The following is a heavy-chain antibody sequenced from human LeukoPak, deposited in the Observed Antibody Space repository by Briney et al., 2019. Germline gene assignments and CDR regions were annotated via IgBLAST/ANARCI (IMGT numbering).Heavy chain of an antibody. V-gene: IGHV4-34*01. Sequence: SETLSLTCAVYGGSFSGYYWSWIRQPPGKGLEWIGEINHSGSTNYNPSLKSRVTISVGTSKNQFSLKLSSVTAADTAVYYCARAQWLGYDYWGQGTLVTVSS. CDR1: GGSFSGYY. CDR3: ARAQWLGYDY. J-gene: IGHJ4*02. CDR2: INHSGST. D-gene: IGHD5-12*01.